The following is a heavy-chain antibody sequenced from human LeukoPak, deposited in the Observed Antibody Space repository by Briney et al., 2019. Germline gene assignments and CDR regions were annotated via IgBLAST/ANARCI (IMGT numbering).Heavy chain of an antibody. CDR2: ISAYNGNT. D-gene: IGHD3-9*01. V-gene: IGHV1-18*04. CDR3: ARVMYYDILTGYSALDY. CDR1: GYTFISYG. J-gene: IGHJ4*02. Sequence: ASVKVSCKASGYTFISYGISWVRQAPGQGLEWMGWISAYNGNTNYAQKLRGRVTMTTDTSTSTAYMELRSLRSDDTAVYYCARVMYYDILTGYSALDYWGQGTLVTVSS.